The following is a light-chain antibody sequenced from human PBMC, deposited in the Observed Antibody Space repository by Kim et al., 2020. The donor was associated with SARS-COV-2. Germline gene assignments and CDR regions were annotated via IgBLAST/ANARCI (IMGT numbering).Light chain of an antibody. J-gene: IGKJ3*01. CDR3: QQYNNWPFT. CDR2: GAS. Sequence: EIVMTQSPATLSVSPGERATLSCRARQSVSSSLAWYQQKPGQAPRLLIYGASTRATGIPARFSGSGSGTEFTLTISSLQSEDFAVYYCQQYNNWPFTFGPGTKVDIK. V-gene: IGKV3-15*01. CDR1: QSVSSS.